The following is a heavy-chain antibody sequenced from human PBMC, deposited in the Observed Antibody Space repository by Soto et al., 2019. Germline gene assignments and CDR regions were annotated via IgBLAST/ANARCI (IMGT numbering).Heavy chain of an antibody. V-gene: IGHV1-69*13. CDR2: IIPIFGTA. CDR3: ASGDSGYDYIRDFFDY. CDR1: GGTFSSYA. J-gene: IGHJ4*02. Sequence: GASVKVSCKASGGTFSSYAISWVRQAPGQGLEWMGGIIPIFGTANYAQKFQGRVTITADESTSTAYMELSSLGSEDTAVYYCASGDSGYDYIRDFFDYWGQGTLVTVSS. D-gene: IGHD5-12*01.